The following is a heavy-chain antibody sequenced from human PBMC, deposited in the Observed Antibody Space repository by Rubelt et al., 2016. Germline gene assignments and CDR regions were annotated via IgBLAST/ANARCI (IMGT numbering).Heavy chain of an antibody. CDR2: DSGST. J-gene: IGHJ4*02. D-gene: IGHD3-10*01. CDR3: ARSIASGYYYYRFFDY. V-gene: IGHV4-59*01. Sequence: DSGSTNYNPSLKSRVTISIDRSKNQFSLKLSSVTAADTAVYYCARSIASGYYYYRFFDYWGQGTLVTVSS.